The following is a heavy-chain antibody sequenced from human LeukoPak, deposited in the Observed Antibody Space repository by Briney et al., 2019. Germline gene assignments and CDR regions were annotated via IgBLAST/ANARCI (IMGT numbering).Heavy chain of an antibody. Sequence: PGGSLRLSCAASGFTFSSYAMSWVRQAPGKGLEWVSAISGSGGSTYYADSVKGRFTISRDNSKNMLYLQMNSLRAEDTAVYYCAKSRAVVVTAIHDYWGQGTLVTVSS. CDR1: GFTFSSYA. CDR2: ISGSGGST. J-gene: IGHJ4*02. V-gene: IGHV3-23*01. CDR3: AKSRAVVVTAIHDY. D-gene: IGHD2-21*02.